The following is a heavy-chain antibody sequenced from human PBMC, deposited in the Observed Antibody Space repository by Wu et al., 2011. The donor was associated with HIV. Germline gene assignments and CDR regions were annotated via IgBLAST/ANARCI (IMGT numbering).Heavy chain of an antibody. Sequence: VQLVQSGAEVKRPGESLKTSCKGSGYSFTSYWIGWVRQMPGKGLEWMGIIYPGDSDARYSPSFQGQVTISADKSISTAYLQWSSLKASDTAMYYCARSRGADILTGYYDYWGQGTLVTVSS. V-gene: IGHV5-51*03. CDR1: GYSFTSYW. D-gene: IGHD3-9*01. CDR2: IYPGDSDA. J-gene: IGHJ4*02. CDR3: ARSRGADILTGYYDY.